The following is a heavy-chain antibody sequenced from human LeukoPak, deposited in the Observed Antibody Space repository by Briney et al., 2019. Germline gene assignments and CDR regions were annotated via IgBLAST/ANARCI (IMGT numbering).Heavy chain of an antibody. V-gene: IGHV4-59*08. CDR2: IYYSGNT. J-gene: IGHJ3*02. Sequence: SETLSLTCTVSGGSVSYYYWSWIRQPPGKGLEWIGYIYYSGNTNYNPSLKSRVTISVDTSKNQFSLKLSSVTAADTAVYYCARQLGYGDAFDIWGQGTMVTVSS. CDR1: GGSVSYYY. D-gene: IGHD5-12*01. CDR3: ARQLGYGDAFDI.